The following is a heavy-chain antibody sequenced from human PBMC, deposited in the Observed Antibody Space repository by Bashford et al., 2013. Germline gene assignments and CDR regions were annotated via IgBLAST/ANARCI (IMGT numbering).Heavy chain of an antibody. CDR3: ARSALSSGWLLYFDY. CDR1: GRPPSAAML. D-gene: IGHD6-19*01. Sequence: SVKVSCKASGRPPSAAMLSAGVRQAPGQGLEWMGGIIPIFGTANYAQKFQGRVTITADESTSTAYMELSSLRSEDTAVYYCARSALSSGWLLYFDYWGPGNPWSPRLL. V-gene: IGHV1-69*13. CDR2: IIPIFGTA. J-gene: IGHJ4*03.